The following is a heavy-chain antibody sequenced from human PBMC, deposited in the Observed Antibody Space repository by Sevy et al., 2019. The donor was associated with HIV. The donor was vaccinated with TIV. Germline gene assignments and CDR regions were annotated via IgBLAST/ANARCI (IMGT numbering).Heavy chain of an antibody. CDR1: GGSISSGNYY. CDR3: ARDATEYTGSSVWFDP. CDR2: FSYTGNT. Sequence: SETLSLTCSVSGGSISSGNYYWHWIRQPPGKGLEWIGFFSYTGNTYYNPSLKSPVTISVDTSNNQLSLSLTSVTAADTAVYYCARDATEYTGSSVWFDPWGQGTLVTVSS. V-gene: IGHV4-30-4*01. J-gene: IGHJ5*02. D-gene: IGHD6-6*01.